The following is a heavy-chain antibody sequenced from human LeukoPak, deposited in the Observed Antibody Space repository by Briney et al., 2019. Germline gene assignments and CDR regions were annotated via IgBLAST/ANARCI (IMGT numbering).Heavy chain of an antibody. Sequence: SVKVSCKASGGTFSSYAISWVRQAPGQGFEWVGRIIPILGIANYAQKFQGRVTITADKSTSTAYMELSSLRSEDTAVYYCARATGEGRTAFDIWGQGTMVTVSS. V-gene: IGHV1-69*04. CDR1: GGTFSSYA. CDR3: ARATGEGRTAFDI. J-gene: IGHJ3*02. CDR2: IIPILGIA. D-gene: IGHD1-1*01.